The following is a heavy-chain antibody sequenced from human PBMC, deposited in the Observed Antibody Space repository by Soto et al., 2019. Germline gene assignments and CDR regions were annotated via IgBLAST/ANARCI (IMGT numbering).Heavy chain of an antibody. J-gene: IGHJ4*02. Sequence: SETLSLTCTVSGGSISSSSYYWGWIRQPPGKGLEWIGSIYYSGSTYYNPSLKSRVTISVDTSKNQFSLKLSSVTAVDTAVYYCSRIAVSGPITGFDYWGQGALVTVSS. CDR1: GGSISSSSYY. V-gene: IGHV4-39*01. CDR2: IYYSGST. D-gene: IGHD6-19*01. CDR3: SRIAVSGPITGFDY.